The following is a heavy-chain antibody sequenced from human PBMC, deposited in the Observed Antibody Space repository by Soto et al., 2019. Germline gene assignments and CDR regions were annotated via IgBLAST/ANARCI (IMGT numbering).Heavy chain of an antibody. D-gene: IGHD3-10*01. CDR1: GGSISSGDYY. V-gene: IGHV4-30-4*01. CDR3: PNYGSGSPQFKCCDP. J-gene: IGHJ5*02. Sequence: SETLSVTSTVSGGSISSGDYYWSWIVHPPGKGLEWIGYIYYSGSTYYNPSLKSRVTISVDTSKNQFSLKLSSVTAADTAVYYCPNYGSGSPQFKCCDPWGRRTLVTVSS. CDR2: IYYSGST.